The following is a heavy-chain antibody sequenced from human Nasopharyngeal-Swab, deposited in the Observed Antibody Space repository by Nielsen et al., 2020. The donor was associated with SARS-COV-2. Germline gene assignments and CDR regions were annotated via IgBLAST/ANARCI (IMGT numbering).Heavy chain of an antibody. CDR2: INTNSGGT. D-gene: IGHD6-19*01. CDR3: ARAAAMADLYHYYGMDV. Sequence: ASVKVSCKASGYTFTGYYMHWVRQAPGQGLEWMGRINTNSGGTNYAQKFQGRVTMTRDTSISTAYMDLSSLRSEDTAVYYCARAAAMADLYHYYGMDVWGQGTTVTVSS. J-gene: IGHJ6*02. CDR1: GYTFTGYY. V-gene: IGHV1-2*06.